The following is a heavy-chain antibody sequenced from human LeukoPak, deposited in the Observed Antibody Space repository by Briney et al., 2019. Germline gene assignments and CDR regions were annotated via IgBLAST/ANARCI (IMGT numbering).Heavy chain of an antibody. CDR3: ARGGGSSFPGDY. J-gene: IGHJ4*02. Sequence: ASVKVSCKASGYTFTSYDINWVRQATGQGLEWMGWMNPNSGNTGYAQEFQGRITMTRNTSTTTAYMELSSLISEDTAVYYCARGGGSSFPGDYWGQGTLVTVSS. CDR2: MNPNSGNT. V-gene: IGHV1-8*01. CDR1: GYTFTSYD. D-gene: IGHD6-13*01.